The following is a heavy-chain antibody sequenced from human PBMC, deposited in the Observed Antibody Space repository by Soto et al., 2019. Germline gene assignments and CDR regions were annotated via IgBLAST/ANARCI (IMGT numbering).Heavy chain of an antibody. Sequence: QVQLVQSGAEVKKPGSSVKVSCKASGGTFSSYAISWVRQAPGQGLEWMGGIIPIFGTANYAQKFQGRVTMTADESTSTAYMELSSLRSEDTAVYYCARERGNDYGDYEPTYYYYYGMDVWGQGTTVTVSS. CDR1: GGTFSSYA. CDR2: IIPIFGTA. D-gene: IGHD4-17*01. J-gene: IGHJ6*02. V-gene: IGHV1-69*01. CDR3: ARERGNDYGDYEPTYYYYYGMDV.